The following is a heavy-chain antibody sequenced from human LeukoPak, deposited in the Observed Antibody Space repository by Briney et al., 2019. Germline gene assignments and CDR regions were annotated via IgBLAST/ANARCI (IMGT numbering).Heavy chain of an antibody. CDR2: INHSGST. J-gene: IGHJ3*02. D-gene: IGHD2-21*02. CDR1: GGSSSGYY. Sequence: SETLSLTFAVYGGSSSGYYWSWIRQPPGKGLEWIGEINHSGSTNYNPSLKSRVTISVDRSKNQFSLKLSSVTAADTAVYYCARASYCGGDCTSDAFDIWGQGTMVTVSS. CDR3: ARASYCGGDCTSDAFDI. V-gene: IGHV4-34*01.